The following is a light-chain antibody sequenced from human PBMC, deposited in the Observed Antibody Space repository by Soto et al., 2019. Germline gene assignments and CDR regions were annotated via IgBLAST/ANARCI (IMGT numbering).Light chain of an antibody. Sequence: SYDLTQPTSVSVAPGQTARITCGGNNTGSKRVHWYQQKPGQAPVLVVFDDRDRPSGIPERFSGSNSGNTATLTISGVGAGDEADYYCQVWDGFSDHYVFGPGTKVTVL. J-gene: IGLJ1*01. CDR2: DDR. CDR1: NTGSKR. CDR3: QVWDGFSDHYV. V-gene: IGLV3-21*02.